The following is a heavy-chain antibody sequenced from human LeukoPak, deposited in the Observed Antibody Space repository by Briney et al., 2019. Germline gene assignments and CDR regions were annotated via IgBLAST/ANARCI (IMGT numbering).Heavy chain of an antibody. J-gene: IGHJ5*02. V-gene: IGHV4-59*08. D-gene: IGHD6-13*01. CDR1: GGSINSYY. CDR2: IYYSGST. CDR3: ARRRQQLPHNWFDP. Sequence: SETLSITCTVSGGSINSYYWSWIRQPQGKGLEWIGYIYYSGSTNYNPSLKSRVTISVDTSKNQFSLKLSSVTAADTAVYYCARRRQQLPHNWFDPWGQGTLVTVSS.